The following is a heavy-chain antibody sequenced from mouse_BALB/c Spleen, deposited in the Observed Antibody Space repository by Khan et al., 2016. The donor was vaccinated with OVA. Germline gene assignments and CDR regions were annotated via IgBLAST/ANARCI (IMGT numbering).Heavy chain of an antibody. Sequence: VQLQESGPELVKPGASVKMSCKASAYTFTDFLISWVKQRKGQGLEWIGEIYPGSGYTYYNEKFKGKATLTSDKSSNTAYMQLSNLTSEDSAVYFCARAGYGGFAFWGQGTLVTVSA. V-gene: IGHV1-81*01. D-gene: IGHD3-2*02. CDR3: ARAGYGGFAF. J-gene: IGHJ3*01. CDR1: AYTFTDFL. CDR2: IYPGSGYT.